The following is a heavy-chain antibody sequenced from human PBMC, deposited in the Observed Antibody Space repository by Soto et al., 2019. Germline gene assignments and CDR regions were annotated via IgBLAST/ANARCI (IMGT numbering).Heavy chain of an antibody. Sequence: ASVKVSCKASGYTFTSYGISWVRQAPGQGLEWMGWISAYNGNTNYAQKLQGRVTMTTDTSTSTAYMELRSLRSDDTAVYYCARDITMIVVVTPDAFDIWGQGTMVTVSS. CDR1: GYTFTSYG. CDR2: ISAYNGNT. V-gene: IGHV1-18*01. D-gene: IGHD3-22*01. CDR3: ARDITMIVVVTPDAFDI. J-gene: IGHJ3*02.